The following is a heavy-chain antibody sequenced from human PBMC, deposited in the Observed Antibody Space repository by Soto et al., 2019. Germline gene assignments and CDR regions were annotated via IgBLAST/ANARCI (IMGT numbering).Heavy chain of an antibody. Sequence: QVQLVQSGAEVKKPGSSVKVSCKASGGTFSSDSFSWVRQAPGQGLEWMGGIIPMFGTANYAQKFQGRVTITADESTSTGYVEVSSLRSEDTAVYYCARYRVGESTFDYWGQGTLVTVSS. V-gene: IGHV1-69*12. CDR1: GGTFSSDS. D-gene: IGHD3-10*01. CDR3: ARYRVGESTFDY. J-gene: IGHJ4*02. CDR2: IIPMFGTA.